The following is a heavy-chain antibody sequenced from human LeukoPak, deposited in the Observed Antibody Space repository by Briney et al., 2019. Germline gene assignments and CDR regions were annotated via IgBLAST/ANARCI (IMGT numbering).Heavy chain of an antibody. V-gene: IGHV5-51*01. CDR3: ARRLSSSGWGSIDY. Sequence: GESLKISCQGSGYTFTNYWIGWVRQMPGKGLEWMGIIYPGDSDTRYSPSFQGQVTISADKSISTAYLQWSSLKASDTAMYYCARRLSSSGWGSIDYWGQGTLVTVSS. CDR2: IYPGDSDT. D-gene: IGHD6-19*01. CDR1: GYTFTNYW. J-gene: IGHJ4*02.